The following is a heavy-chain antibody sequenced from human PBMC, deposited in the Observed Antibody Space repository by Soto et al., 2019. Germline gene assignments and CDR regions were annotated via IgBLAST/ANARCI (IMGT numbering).Heavy chain of an antibody. J-gene: IGHJ4*02. CDR3: ARDWTQFRGSYLTLAYFDY. V-gene: IGHV1-69*01. Sequence: QVQLVQSGAEVKKPGSSVKVSCKASGGTFSSYAISWVRQAPGQGLEWMGGIITIFGTANYAQKFQGRVTITADESTSTAYMELRSLRPEDTAVYYCARDWTQFRGSYLTLAYFDYWGQGTLVTVSS. CDR1: GGTFSSYA. D-gene: IGHD1-26*01. CDR2: IITIFGTA.